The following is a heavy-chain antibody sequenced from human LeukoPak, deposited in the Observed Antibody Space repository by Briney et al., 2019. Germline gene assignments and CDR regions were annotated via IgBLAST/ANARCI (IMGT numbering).Heavy chain of an antibody. CDR1: GFTFSGSA. CDR3: TLPHYGSGSLIDY. D-gene: IGHD3-10*01. CDR2: IRSKANSYAT. Sequence: GGSLRLSCAASGFTFSGSAMHWVRQASGKGLEWVGRIRSKANSYATAYAASVKGRFTISRDDSKNTAYLQMNSLKTEDTAVYYCTLPHYGSGSLIDYWGQGTLVTVSS. V-gene: IGHV3-73*01. J-gene: IGHJ4*02.